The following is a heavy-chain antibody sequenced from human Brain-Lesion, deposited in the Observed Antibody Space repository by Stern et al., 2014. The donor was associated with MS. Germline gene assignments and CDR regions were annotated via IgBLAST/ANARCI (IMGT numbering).Heavy chain of an antibody. Sequence: VQLVESGPGLVKPSETLSLTCTVSGGSISSSTYYWAWFRQPPGKGLEWIGNIYYSGFTYYNPSLKSRVTISVDMSKNQFSLKLSSVTAADTAIYYCARHDSVPRPSQLYSARDRGPGYFDYWGQGTLVTVSS. CDR3: ARHDSVPRPSQLYSARDRGPGYFDY. CDR1: GGSISSSTYY. J-gene: IGHJ4*02. CDR2: IYYSGFT. V-gene: IGHV4-39*01. D-gene: IGHD1-26*01.